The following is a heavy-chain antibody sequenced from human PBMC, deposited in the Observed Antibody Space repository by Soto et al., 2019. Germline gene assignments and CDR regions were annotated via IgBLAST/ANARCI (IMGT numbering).Heavy chain of an antibody. CDR3: ARDSVVVAAYDY. CDR2: IYYSGST. V-gene: IGHV4-31*03. J-gene: IGHJ4*02. D-gene: IGHD2-15*01. Sequence: SETLSLTCTVSGGSISSGGYYWSWIRQHPGKGLEWIGYIYYSGSTYYNPSLKSRVTISVDTSKNQFSLKLSSVTAADTAVYYCARDSVVVAAYDYWGQGTLVTVSS. CDR1: GGSISSGGYY.